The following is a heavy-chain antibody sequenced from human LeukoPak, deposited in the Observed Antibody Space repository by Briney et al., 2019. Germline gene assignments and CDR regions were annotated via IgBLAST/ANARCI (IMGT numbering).Heavy chain of an antibody. J-gene: IGHJ2*01. V-gene: IGHV3-23*01. CDR1: GVMFSSHG. Sequence: GGSLRLSCAASGVMFSSHGMSWVRQAPGKGLEWVSSITDTGSGTCYVDSVKGRFTMSRDNSKNTLYLQMNSLRAEDTAVYCCVKNLLGSESFSWYFDLWGRGTLVTVSS. CDR2: ITDTGSGT. D-gene: IGHD1-26*01. CDR3: VKNLLGSESFSWYFDL.